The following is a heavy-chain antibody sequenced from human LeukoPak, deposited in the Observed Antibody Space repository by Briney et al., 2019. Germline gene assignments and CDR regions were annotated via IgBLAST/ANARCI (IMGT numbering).Heavy chain of an antibody. D-gene: IGHD6-19*01. V-gene: IGHV4-34*01. Sequence: SETLSLTCAVYGGSFSGYYWSWIRQPPGKGLEWIGEINHSGSTNYNPSLKSRVTISVDTSKNQFSLKLSSVTAADTAVYYCARPLQGYSSGWYMTKNYYYYGMDVWGQGTTVTVSS. CDR1: GGSFSGYY. CDR2: INHSGST. CDR3: ARPLQGYSSGWYMTKNYYYYGMDV. J-gene: IGHJ6*02.